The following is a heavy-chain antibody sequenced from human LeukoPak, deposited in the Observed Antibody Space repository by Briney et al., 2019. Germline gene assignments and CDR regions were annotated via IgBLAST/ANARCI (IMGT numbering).Heavy chain of an antibody. D-gene: IGHD3-22*01. J-gene: IGHJ4*02. Sequence: GGSLRLSCAASGFTFSSYAMHWVRQAPGKGLEWVAVIWYDGSDKYYADSVKGRSTISRDNSKNTLYLQMNSLRADDTAVYYCAKVTDSSGYFPSDYWGQGTLVTVSS. CDR1: GFTFSSYA. CDR3: AKVTDSSGYFPSDY. CDR2: IWYDGSDK. V-gene: IGHV3-33*06.